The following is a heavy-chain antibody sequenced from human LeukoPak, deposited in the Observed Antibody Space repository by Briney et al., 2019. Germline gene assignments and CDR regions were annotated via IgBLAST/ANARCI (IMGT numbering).Heavy chain of an antibody. CDR3: ASQGIAVAISSWGFDY. Sequence: GGSLRLSCAASGFTFSSYSMNWVRQAPGKGLEWVSYISSSSSTIYYADSVKGRFTISRDNAKNSLYLQMNSLRAEDTAVYYCASQGIAVAISSWGFDYWGRGTLVTVSS. J-gene: IGHJ4*02. V-gene: IGHV3-48*01. CDR1: GFTFSSYS. D-gene: IGHD6-19*01. CDR2: ISSSSSTI.